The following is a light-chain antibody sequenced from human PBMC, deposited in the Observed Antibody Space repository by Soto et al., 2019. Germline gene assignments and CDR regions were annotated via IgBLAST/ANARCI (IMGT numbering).Light chain of an antibody. CDR2: DAF. CDR3: HRSDNDWI. J-gene: IGKJ1*01. Sequence: GERVALCGRASQSVSSWLAWYQQKPGKAPKLLIFDAFSLESGVPSRFSGSRSGTEFALPFRRLQPADFPIYDGHRSDNDWIFDQGTQVEI. CDR1: QSVSSW. V-gene: IGKV1-5*01.